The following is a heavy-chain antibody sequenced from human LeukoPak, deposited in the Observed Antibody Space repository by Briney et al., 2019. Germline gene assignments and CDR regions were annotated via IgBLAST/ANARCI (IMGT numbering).Heavy chain of an antibody. Sequence: GESLKISCKASGYSFTTYWIGWVRQMPGKGLEWVGIIYPGDSDTKYSPSFQGQVTISADKSISTAYLQWSSLKASDTAMYYCARFLGYCTSSSCYRGDVDFWGQGTLVTVSS. D-gene: IGHD2-2*02. CDR2: IYPGDSDT. V-gene: IGHV5-51*01. CDR3: ARFLGYCTSSSCYRGDVDF. J-gene: IGHJ4*02. CDR1: GYSFTTYW.